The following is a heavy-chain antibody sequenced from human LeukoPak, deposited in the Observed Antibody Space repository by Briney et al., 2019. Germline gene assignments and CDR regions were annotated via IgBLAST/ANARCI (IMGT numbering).Heavy chain of an antibody. CDR3: AKDSLEAAGNFDY. J-gene: IGHJ4*02. CDR1: GFIFNDYA. V-gene: IGHV3-43*02. Sequence: GGSLRLSCVASGFIFNDYAMYWVRQLPGKGLEWVSLISGDGDSTYYEDSVKGRFSMYRDNRRNSVYLQMNSLRIEDTALYYCAKDSLEAAGNFDYWGQGTLVTVS. CDR2: ISGDGDST. D-gene: IGHD1-14*01.